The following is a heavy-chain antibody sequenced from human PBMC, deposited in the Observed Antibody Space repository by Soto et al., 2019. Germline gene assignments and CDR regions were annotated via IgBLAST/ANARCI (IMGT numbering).Heavy chain of an antibody. CDR3: ARDRWGEDGSGSYSLDY. Sequence: ASVKVSCKASGYTFSNYVMHWVRQAPGQRLEWMGWINGGNGNTKYSQKFQGRVTITRDASATTVYMELSSLRSEDTAVYYCARDRWGEDGSGSYSLDYWGQGTLVTVSS. CDR1: GYTFSNYV. D-gene: IGHD3-10*01. V-gene: IGHV1-3*01. CDR2: INGGNGNT. J-gene: IGHJ4*02.